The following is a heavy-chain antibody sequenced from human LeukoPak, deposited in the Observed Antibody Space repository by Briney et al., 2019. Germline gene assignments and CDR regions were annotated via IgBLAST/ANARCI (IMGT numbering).Heavy chain of an antibody. CDR3: ARDRWYSSSWSNWFDP. J-gene: IGHJ5*02. D-gene: IGHD6-13*01. CDR1: GGSFSGYY. V-gene: IGHV4-34*01. CDR2: INHSGST. Sequence: SETLSLTCAVYGGSFSGYYWSWICQPPGKGLEWIGEINHSGSTNYNPSLKSRVTISVDTSKNQFSLKLSSVTAADTAVYYCARDRWYSSSWSNWFDPWGQGTLVTVSS.